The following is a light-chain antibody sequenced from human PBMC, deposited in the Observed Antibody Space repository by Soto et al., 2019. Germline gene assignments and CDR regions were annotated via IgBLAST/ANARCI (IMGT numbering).Light chain of an antibody. Sequence: DIVMTQSPDSLTLPLGERATISCRSSQTVLYSSNNKNYLAWYQQKPGQPPKLLIYWASTRESGVPDRFSGSGSGTDFTLTISSLQAEDVAVYYCQQYYTTPRTFGQGTKVEIK. V-gene: IGKV4-1*01. CDR3: QQYYTTPRT. CDR2: WAS. J-gene: IGKJ1*01. CDR1: QTVLYSSNNKNY.